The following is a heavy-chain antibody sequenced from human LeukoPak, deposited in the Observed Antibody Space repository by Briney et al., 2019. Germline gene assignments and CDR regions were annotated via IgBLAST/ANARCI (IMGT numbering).Heavy chain of an antibody. CDR2: INPNSGGT. J-gene: IGHJ6*02. D-gene: IGHD6-19*01. CDR3: ARAWSSGWYPPYYYYGMDV. V-gene: IGHV1-2*02. CDR1: GYTFTGYY. Sequence: ASVTVSCKASGYTFTGYYMHWVRQAPGQGLEWMGWINPNSGGTNYAQKFQGRVTMTRDTSISTAYMELSRLRSDDTAVYYCARAWSSGWYPPYYYYGMDVWGQGTTVTVSS.